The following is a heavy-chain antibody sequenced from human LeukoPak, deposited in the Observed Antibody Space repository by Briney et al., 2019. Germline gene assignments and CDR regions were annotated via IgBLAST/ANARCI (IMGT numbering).Heavy chain of an antibody. CDR2: IYHSGST. Sequence: SETLSLTCTVSGYSITSGYYWGWIRQPPGKGLEWIGSIYHSGSTYYNPSLKSRVTRLVDTSKNQFSLKLSSVTAADTAVYYCARATDDFWSGYHGYFDYWGQGTLVTVSS. D-gene: IGHD3-3*01. J-gene: IGHJ4*02. V-gene: IGHV4-38-2*02. CDR3: ARATDDFWSGYHGYFDY. CDR1: GYSITSGYY.